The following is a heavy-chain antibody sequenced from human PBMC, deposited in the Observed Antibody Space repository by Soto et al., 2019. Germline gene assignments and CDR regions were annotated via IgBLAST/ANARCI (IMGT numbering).Heavy chain of an antibody. CDR3: AKDLVVPAANTRNWFDP. CDR2: ISYDGSNK. J-gene: IGHJ5*02. CDR1: GFTFSSYG. Sequence: QVQLVESGGGVVQPGRSLRLSCAASGFTFSSYGMHWVRQAPGKGLEWVAVISYDGSNKYYADSVKGRFTISRDNSKNTLYLQMNGLRAEDTAVYYCAKDLVVPAANTRNWFDPWGQGTLVTVSS. V-gene: IGHV3-30*18. D-gene: IGHD2-2*01.